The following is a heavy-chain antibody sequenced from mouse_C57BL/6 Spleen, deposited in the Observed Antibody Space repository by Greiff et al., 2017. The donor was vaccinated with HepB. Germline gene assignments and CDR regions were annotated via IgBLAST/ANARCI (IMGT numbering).Heavy chain of an antibody. CDR3: ARRRDWYFDV. J-gene: IGHJ1*03. Sequence: EVKLLESGGGLVKPGGSLKLSCAASGFTFSDYGMHWVRQAPEKGLEWVAYISSGSSTIYYADTVKGRFTISRDNAKNTLFLQMTSLRSEDTAMYYCARRRDWYFDVWGTGTTVTVSS. CDR1: GFTFSDYG. V-gene: IGHV5-17*01. CDR2: ISSGSSTI.